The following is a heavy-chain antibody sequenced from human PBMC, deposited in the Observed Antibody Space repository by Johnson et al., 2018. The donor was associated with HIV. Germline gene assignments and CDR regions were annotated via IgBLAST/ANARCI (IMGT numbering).Heavy chain of an antibody. V-gene: IGHV3-13*01. J-gene: IGHJ3*02. CDR2: IGTAGDT. D-gene: IGHD3-22*01. CDR1: GFTFSKYD. Sequence: VQLVESGGGLVQPGRSLRLSCAASGFTFSKYDMHWVRQITGKGLEWVSAIGTAGDTLYPGSVKGRFTISRENAKTSLYLQMHSLIAEDTAGYYWSKGLNYYDSSGPDAFDIWGVGIMVTVSS. CDR3: SKGLNYYDSSGPDAFDI.